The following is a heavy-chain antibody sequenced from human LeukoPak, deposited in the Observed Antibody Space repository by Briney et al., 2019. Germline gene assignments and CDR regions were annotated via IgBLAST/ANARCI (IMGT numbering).Heavy chain of an antibody. CDR3: AKGGLAYYDFWSGYYFDY. Sequence: GGSLRLSCAASGFTFSSYAMSWVCQAPGKGLEWVSAISGSGGSTYYADSVKGRFTISRDNSKNTLYLQMNSLRAEDTAVYYCAKGGLAYYDFWSGYYFDYWGQGTLVTVSS. D-gene: IGHD3-3*01. CDR2: ISGSGGST. J-gene: IGHJ4*02. V-gene: IGHV3-23*01. CDR1: GFTFSSYA.